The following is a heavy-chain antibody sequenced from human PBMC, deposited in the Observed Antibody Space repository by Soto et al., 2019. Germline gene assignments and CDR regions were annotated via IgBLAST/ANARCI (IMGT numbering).Heavy chain of an antibody. CDR2: ISAYNGNT. Sequence: AASVKVSCKASGYTFTSYGISWVRQAPGQGLEWMGWISAYNGNTNYAQKLQGRVTMTTDTSTSTAYMELRSLRSDDTAVYYCARDRDCSGGSCYLRKSYYYYYGMDVWGQGTTVTVSS. V-gene: IGHV1-18*04. D-gene: IGHD2-15*01. CDR3: ARDRDCSGGSCYLRKSYYYYYGMDV. CDR1: GYTFTSYG. J-gene: IGHJ6*02.